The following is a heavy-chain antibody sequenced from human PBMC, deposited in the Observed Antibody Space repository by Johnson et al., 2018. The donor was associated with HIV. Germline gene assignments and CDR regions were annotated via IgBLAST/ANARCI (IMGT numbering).Heavy chain of an antibody. CDR3: ARQQYYDSSGQGGGLDI. CDR2: IDWNGGRH. CDR1: GFTFDDYG. V-gene: IGHV3-20*04. Sequence: MQLVESGGGLVQPGRSLRLSCAASGFTFDDYGMSWVRQAPGKGLEWVSGIDWNGGRHGYVDSVKGRFTISRDNAKNYLYMEMKNLRAEDTALYYCARQQYYDSSGQGGGLDIWGQGTMVTVSS. J-gene: IGHJ3*02. D-gene: IGHD3-22*01.